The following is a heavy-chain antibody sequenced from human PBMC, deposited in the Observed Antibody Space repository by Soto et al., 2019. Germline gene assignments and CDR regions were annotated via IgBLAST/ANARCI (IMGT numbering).Heavy chain of an antibody. CDR1: GFTFSTYS. CDR3: ARDYCRGSTCKIDS. CDR2: ISASTTYM. J-gene: IGHJ4*02. Sequence: GGSLRLSCAASGFTFSTYSMNWVRQTPTKGLEWVSSISASTTYMSYADSVKGRFTISRDNAKNLLLLQMNSLTAEDAAVYYCARDYCRGSTCKIDSWGQGTLVTVSS. V-gene: IGHV3-21*01. D-gene: IGHD2-2*01.